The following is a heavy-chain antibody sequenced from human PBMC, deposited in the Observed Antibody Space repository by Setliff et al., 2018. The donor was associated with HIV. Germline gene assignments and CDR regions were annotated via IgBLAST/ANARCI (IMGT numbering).Heavy chain of an antibody. Sequence: GESLKISCVVSGFTFSRYWMTWVRQAPGKGLEWVANIKQDGSETYYVDSVRGRFTVSRDNAKNSLYLQLNSLRAEDTAVYYCARDPYDSSGYYFGAFDIWDQGTMVTVSS. CDR3: ARDPYDSSGYYFGAFDI. CDR2: IKQDGSET. D-gene: IGHD3-22*01. J-gene: IGHJ3*02. V-gene: IGHV3-7*05. CDR1: GFTFSRYW.